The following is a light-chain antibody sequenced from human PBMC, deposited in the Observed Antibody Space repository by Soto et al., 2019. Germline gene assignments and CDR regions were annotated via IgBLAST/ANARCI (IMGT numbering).Light chain of an antibody. J-gene: IGLJ1*01. CDR3: GTWDNRPSAYV. CDR1: GSNIGNNF. Sequence: QSVLTQPPSVSAAPGQMVTISCSGSGSNIGNNFVSWYQQFPGTAPKLLIYDNNKRPSGIPDRFSGSKSGTSATLGITGLQTGDEADYCCGTWDNRPSAYVFAPGTKVTVL. CDR2: DNN. V-gene: IGLV1-51*01.